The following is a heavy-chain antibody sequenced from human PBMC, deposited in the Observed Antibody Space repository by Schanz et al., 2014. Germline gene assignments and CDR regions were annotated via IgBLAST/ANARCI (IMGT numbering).Heavy chain of an antibody. CDR2: ISSTSSTI. J-gene: IGHJ4*02. CDR3: ARLRLVGGYHPQPEY. D-gene: IGHD2-8*02. Sequence: RLSSVDSGFIFCRYSMNLVRQAPGQRLEWVSYISSTSSTIYYADYVKGRFTISRDNAKNSLYLQMNSLRDEDTALYYCARLRLVGGYHPQPEYWGQGTQVAVSS. CDR1: GFIFCRYS. V-gene: IGHV3-48*02.